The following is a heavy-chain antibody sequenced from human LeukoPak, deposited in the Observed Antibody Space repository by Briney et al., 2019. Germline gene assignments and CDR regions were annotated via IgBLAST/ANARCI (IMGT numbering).Heavy chain of an antibody. CDR3: ASLYSSGWDDAFDI. V-gene: IGHV4-61*01. D-gene: IGHD6-19*01. Sequence: SETLSLTCTVSGGSISSSSYYWSWIRQPPGKGLEWIGYIYYSGSTNYNPSLKSRVTVSVDTSKNQFSLKLSSVTAADTAVYYCASLYSSGWDDAFDIWGQGTMVTVSS. CDR2: IYYSGST. CDR1: GGSISSSSYY. J-gene: IGHJ3*02.